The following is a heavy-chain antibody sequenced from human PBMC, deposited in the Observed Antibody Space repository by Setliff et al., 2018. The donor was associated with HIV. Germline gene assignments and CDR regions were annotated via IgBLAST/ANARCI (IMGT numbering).Heavy chain of an antibody. V-gene: IGHV4-59*01. CDR1: GGSISSYY. CDR2: IHRNGTT. Sequence: SETLSLTCTVSGGSISSYYWSWIRQPPGKGLEWIGNIHRNGTTNYNPSLNSRVTISIDTSKNHFSLKLISVTAADTAVYYCARAAPTGLDWFRPWGQGTLVTVS. D-gene: IGHD6-6*01. J-gene: IGHJ5*02. CDR3: ARAAPTGLDWFRP.